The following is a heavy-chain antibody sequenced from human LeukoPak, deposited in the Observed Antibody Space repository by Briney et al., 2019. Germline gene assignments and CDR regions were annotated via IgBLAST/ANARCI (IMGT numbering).Heavy chain of an antibody. V-gene: IGHV3-7*01. J-gene: IGHJ4*02. CDR1: GFTFSSYW. Sequence: GGSLRLSCAASGFTFSSYWMSWVRQAPGKGLEWVANIKQDGSQKYYVGSVKGRFTISRDNAKNSLYLQMNSLRVDDTAVYYCAREQYGDHFDNWGQGTLVTVSS. CDR2: IKQDGSQK. D-gene: IGHD4-17*01. CDR3: AREQYGDHFDN.